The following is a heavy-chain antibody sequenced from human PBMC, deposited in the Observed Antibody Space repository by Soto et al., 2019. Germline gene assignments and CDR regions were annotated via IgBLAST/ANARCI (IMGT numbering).Heavy chain of an antibody. J-gene: IGHJ5*02. CDR3: ARHSIEVTMVRGVITVAPKAAWFDP. V-gene: IGHV4-39*01. CDR1: GGSISSSSYY. CDR2: IYYSGST. Sequence: TSETLSLTCTVSGGSISSSSYYWGWIRQPPGKGLEWIGSIYYSGSTYYNPSLKSRVTISVDTSKNQFSLKLSSVTAADTAVYYCARHSIEVTMVRGVITVAPKAAWFDPWGQGTLVTVSS. D-gene: IGHD3-10*01.